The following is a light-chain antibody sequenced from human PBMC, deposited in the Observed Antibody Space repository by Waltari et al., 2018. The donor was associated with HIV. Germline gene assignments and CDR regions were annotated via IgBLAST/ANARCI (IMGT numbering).Light chain of an antibody. J-gene: IGLJ3*02. CDR1: KLGEKF. V-gene: IGLV3-1*01. CDR2: QDT. CDR3: QAWDSTSGV. Sequence: SYELTQPPSVSVSPGQTASVTCSGDKLGEKFVFWYQQKPGQSPELVIFQDTKRPSGIPERFSGSNSGNTATLTISGTQAVDEADYYCQAWDSTSGVFGGGTMLTVL.